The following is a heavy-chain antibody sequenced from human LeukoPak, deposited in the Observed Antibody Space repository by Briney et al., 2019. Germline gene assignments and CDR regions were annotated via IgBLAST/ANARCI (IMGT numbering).Heavy chain of an antibody. D-gene: IGHD3-10*01. J-gene: IGHJ4*02. CDR2: IYYSGST. CDR1: GGSISSYY. Sequence: KPSETLSLTCTVSGGSISSYYWSWIRQPPGKGLEWIGYIYYSGSTNYNPSLKSRVTISVDTSKNQFSLKLSSVTAADTAVYYCARDPYGSGSYGWPSGDYWGQGTLVTVSS. CDR3: ARDPYGSGSYGWPSGDY. V-gene: IGHV4-59*01.